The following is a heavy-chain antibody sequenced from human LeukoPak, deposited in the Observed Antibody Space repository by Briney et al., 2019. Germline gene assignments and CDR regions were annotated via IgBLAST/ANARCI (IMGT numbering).Heavy chain of an antibody. V-gene: IGHV3-23*01. J-gene: IGHJ4*02. Sequence: GGSLRLSCAASGFTFNTYAMSWVRQAPGKGLEWVSTFNGGGGSTYYADSVKGRFTISKDNAKNSLYLQMNSLRAEDTAVYYCARVGGDGYNLWGQGTLVTVSS. CDR1: GFTFNTYA. CDR2: FNGGGGST. CDR3: ARVGGDGYNL. D-gene: IGHD5-24*01.